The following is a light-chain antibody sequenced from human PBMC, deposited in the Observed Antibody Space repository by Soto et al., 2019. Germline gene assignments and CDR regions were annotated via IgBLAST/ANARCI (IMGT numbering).Light chain of an antibody. J-gene: IGKJ5*01. CDR3: QQYGSSIT. Sequence: ESVLTQSPGTLSLSPGERATLSCRAGQSITTSYLAWYQQRFGQAPRLLIYGASSRAPGIPDRFSGSGSGTDFTLTINRLEPEDFAVYYCQQYGSSITFGQGTRLEIK. CDR2: GAS. V-gene: IGKV3-20*01. CDR1: QSITTSY.